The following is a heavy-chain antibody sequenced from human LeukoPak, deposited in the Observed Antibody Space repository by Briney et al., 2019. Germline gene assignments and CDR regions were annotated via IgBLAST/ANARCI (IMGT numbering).Heavy chain of an antibody. CDR2: IYYSGST. CDR1: GGSFSGYY. V-gene: IGHV4-59*01. CDR3: ARATFSCRYSGSHSIDY. D-gene: IGHD1-26*01. Sequence: PSETLSLTCAVYGGSFSGYYWSWIRQPPGKGLEWIGYIYYSGSTNYNPSLKSRVTISVDTSKNQFSLKLSSVTAADTAVYYCARATFSCRYSGSHSIDYWGQGTLVTVSS. J-gene: IGHJ4*02.